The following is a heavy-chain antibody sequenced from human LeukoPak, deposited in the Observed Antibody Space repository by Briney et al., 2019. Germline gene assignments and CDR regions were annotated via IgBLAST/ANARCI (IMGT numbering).Heavy chain of an antibody. J-gene: IGHJ4*02. CDR3: AKGRYTAMAGFDY. CDR1: GFTVSSNY. D-gene: IGHD5-18*01. V-gene: IGHV3-53*05. Sequence: GGSLRLSCAASGFTVSSNYMSWVRQAPGKGLEWVSVICSGGSTYYADSVKGRFTISRDNAKNSLYLQMNSLRAEDTALYYCAKGRYTAMAGFDYWGQGTLVTVSS. CDR2: ICSGGST.